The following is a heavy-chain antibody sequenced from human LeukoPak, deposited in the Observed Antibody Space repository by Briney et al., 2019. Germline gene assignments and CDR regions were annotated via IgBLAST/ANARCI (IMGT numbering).Heavy chain of an antibody. CDR3: ARGAPPQN. V-gene: IGHV4-34*01. CDR1: GGSFSGYY. Sequence: NPSETLSLTCAVYGGSFSGYYWSWIRQPPGKGLEWIGSVYYTGASYYNPSLKSRVTISIDTSKNHFSLNLTSVTAADTAVYYCARGAPPQNWGQGALVTVSS. CDR2: VYYTGAS. J-gene: IGHJ4*02.